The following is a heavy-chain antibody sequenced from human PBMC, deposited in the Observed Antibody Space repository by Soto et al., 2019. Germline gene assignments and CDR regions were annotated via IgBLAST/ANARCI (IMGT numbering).Heavy chain of an antibody. CDR2: ISGSGGST. CDR3: AKDQGSSWYEIDY. Sequence: EVQLLESGGGLVQPGGSLRLSCAASGFTFSNYAVTWVRQAPGKGLEWVSTISGSGGSTYYADSVKGRSTISRDNSKNTLYLQMNSLSAEDTAVYYCAKDQGSSWYEIDYWGQGTLVTVSS. V-gene: IGHV3-23*01. D-gene: IGHD6-13*01. J-gene: IGHJ4*02. CDR1: GFTFSNYA.